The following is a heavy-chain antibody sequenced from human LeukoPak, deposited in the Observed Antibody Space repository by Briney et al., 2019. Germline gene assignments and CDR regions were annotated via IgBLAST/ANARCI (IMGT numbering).Heavy chain of an antibody. Sequence: SETLSLTCTVSGGSISSYYWSWIRQPAGKGLEWIGRIYTSGSTNYNPSLKSRVTMSVDTSKNQFSLKLSSVTAADTAVYYCAREVQMSHVRRAGRLSYGMDVWGQGTTVTVSS. CDR1: GGSISSYY. J-gene: IGHJ6*02. V-gene: IGHV4-4*07. D-gene: IGHD5-24*01. CDR2: IYTSGST. CDR3: AREVQMSHVRRAGRLSYGMDV.